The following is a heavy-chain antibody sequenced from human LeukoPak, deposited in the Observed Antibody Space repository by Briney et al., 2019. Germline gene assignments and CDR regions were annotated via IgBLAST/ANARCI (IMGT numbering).Heavy chain of an antibody. D-gene: IGHD6-19*01. CDR2: ISSSSSYI. V-gene: IGHV3-21*01. Sequence: PGGSLRLSCAASGFTFSSYSMNWVRQAPGKGLEWVSSISSSSSYIYYADSVKGRFTISRDNAKNSLYLQMNCLRAEDTAVYYCARDLAVAGTALDYWGQGTLVTVSS. CDR3: ARDLAVAGTALDY. CDR1: GFTFSSYS. J-gene: IGHJ4*02.